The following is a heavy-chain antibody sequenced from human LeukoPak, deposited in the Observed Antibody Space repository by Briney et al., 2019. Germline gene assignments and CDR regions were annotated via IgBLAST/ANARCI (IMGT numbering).Heavy chain of an antibody. J-gene: IGHJ4*02. CDR1: GGPISSYY. V-gene: IGHV4-59*01. CDR2: IYYSGST. Sequence: SETPSLTGTAPGGPISSYYWTWIRQPPGKGLEWIGYIYYSGSTNYSPSLKSRVTISVDTSKNQFSLKLSSVTAADTAVYYCARLYSSSWYYYFDYWGQGTLVTVSS. D-gene: IGHD6-13*01. CDR3: ARLYSSSWYYYFDY.